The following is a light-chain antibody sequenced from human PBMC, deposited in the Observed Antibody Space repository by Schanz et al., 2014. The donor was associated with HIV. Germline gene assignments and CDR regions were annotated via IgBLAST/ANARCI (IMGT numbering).Light chain of an antibody. CDR1: QGISSY. J-gene: IGKJ4*01. CDR3: QQANSFPLT. V-gene: IGKV1-9*01. CDR2: AAS. Sequence: DIQLTQSPSFLSASVGDRVTITCRASQGISSYLAWYQQKPGKPPKLLIYAASSLQSGVPSRFSGSGSGTDFTLTISSLQPEDFATYYCQQANSFPLTFGGGTKVEIK.